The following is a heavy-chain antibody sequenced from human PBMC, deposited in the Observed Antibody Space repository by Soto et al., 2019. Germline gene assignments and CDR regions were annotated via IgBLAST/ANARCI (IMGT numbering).Heavy chain of an antibody. V-gene: IGHV4-59*08. CDR1: GGSISSYY. D-gene: IGHD6-13*01. CDR2: IYYSGST. CDR3: ARQGSITAAAGSYYYMEV. Sequence: SETLSLTCTVSGGSISSYYWSWIRQPPGKGLEWIGYIYYSGSTNYNPSLKSRVTISVDTSKNQFSLKLSSVTAADTAVYYCARQGSITAAAGSYYYMEVWGKGTTVTVSS. J-gene: IGHJ6*03.